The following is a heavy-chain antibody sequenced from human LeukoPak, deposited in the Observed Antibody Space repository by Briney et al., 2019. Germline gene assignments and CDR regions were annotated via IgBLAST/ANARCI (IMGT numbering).Heavy chain of an antibody. CDR3: ARDNCGLGELSTCYFDY. CDR2: IIPILGIA. D-gene: IGHD3-10*01. V-gene: IGHV1-69*04. Sequence: GASVKVSCKASGGTFSSYAISWVRQAPGQGLEWMGRIIPILGIANYAQKFQGRVTITADKSTSTAYMELSSLRSEDTAVYYCARDNCGLGELSTCYFDYWGQGTLVTVSS. CDR1: GGTFSSYA. J-gene: IGHJ4*02.